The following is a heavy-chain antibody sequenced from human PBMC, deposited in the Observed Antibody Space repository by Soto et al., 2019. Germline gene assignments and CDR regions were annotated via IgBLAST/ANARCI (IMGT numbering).Heavy chain of an antibody. J-gene: IGHJ6*02. D-gene: IGHD2-15*01. Sequence: GGSLRLSCASSGGTFVTYTMNWVRQAPGKGLEWVSGIYGNAARTFYADSVKGRFTISRDNSKNTLFLEMNSLRAEDTAVYYCARDRYCSGGSCYSHYYGMDVWGQGTTVTVSS. CDR3: ARDRYCSGGSCYSHYYGMDV. CDR2: IYGNAART. CDR1: GGTFVTYT. V-gene: IGHV3-23*01.